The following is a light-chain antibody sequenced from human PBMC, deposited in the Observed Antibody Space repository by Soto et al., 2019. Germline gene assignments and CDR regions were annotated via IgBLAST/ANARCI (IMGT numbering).Light chain of an antibody. J-gene: IGKJ2*02. Sequence: EIVMTQSPATLSVSPGERATLSCRASQSVSSNLAWYQQKPGQAPRLLIYGASTRATGIPARFSGSGSGTGFSLTIRSLQTEDFAVYYCQHYNDSHALCTFGQGTKLEIK. CDR3: QHYNDSHALCT. CDR2: GAS. V-gene: IGKV3-15*01. CDR1: QSVSSN.